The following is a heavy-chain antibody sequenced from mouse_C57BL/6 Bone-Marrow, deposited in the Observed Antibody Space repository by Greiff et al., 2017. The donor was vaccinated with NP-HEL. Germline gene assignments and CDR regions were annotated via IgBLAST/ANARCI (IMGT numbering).Heavy chain of an antibody. CDR3: APIYYGHWYFDV. V-gene: IGHV1-50*01. CDR2: IDPSDSYT. CDR1: GYTFTSYW. D-gene: IGHD2-1*01. Sequence: QVQLQQPGAELVKPGASVKLSCKASGYTFTSYWMQWVKQRPGQGLEWIGEIDPSDSYTNYNQNFKGKATLTVDTSSSTAYMQLSSLTSEDSAVYYCAPIYYGHWYFDVWGTGTTVTVSS. J-gene: IGHJ1*03.